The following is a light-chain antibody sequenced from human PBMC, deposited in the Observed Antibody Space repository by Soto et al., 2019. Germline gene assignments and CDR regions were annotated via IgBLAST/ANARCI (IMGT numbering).Light chain of an antibody. Sequence: QSALTQPPSASGSLGQSVTISCTGTSSDVGGYNYVSWYQQHPGKAPKLMIYEVTKRPSGVPDRFSGSKSGNTASLTVSGFQAEDEADYYCTSYAGSNNGVFGGGTKVTVL. CDR2: EVT. CDR3: TSYAGSNNGV. V-gene: IGLV2-8*01. J-gene: IGLJ3*02. CDR1: SSDVGGYNY.